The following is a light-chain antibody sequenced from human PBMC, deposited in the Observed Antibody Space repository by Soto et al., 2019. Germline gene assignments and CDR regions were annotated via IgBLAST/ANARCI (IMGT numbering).Light chain of an antibody. Sequence: QSVLTQPPSASGTPGQRVTISCSGSSSNIGSNTVNWYQQLPGTAPKLLIYSNNQLPSGVPDRFSGSKSGTSASLAISGLQSEDEADYYCAAWDDSLNGWVFGGGTK. J-gene: IGLJ3*02. V-gene: IGLV1-44*01. CDR2: SNN. CDR3: AAWDDSLNGWV. CDR1: SSNIGSNT.